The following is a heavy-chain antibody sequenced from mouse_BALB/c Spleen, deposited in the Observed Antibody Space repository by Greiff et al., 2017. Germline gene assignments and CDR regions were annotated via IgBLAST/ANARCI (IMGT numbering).Heavy chain of an antibody. CDR3: ARSWLPLGWYFDV. CDR2: IDPYNGGT. J-gene: IGHJ1*01. Sequence: VQLQQSGPELVKPGASVKISCKTSGYTFTEYTMHWVKQSHGKSLEWIGGIDPYNGGTSYNQKFKGKATLTVDKSSSTAYMHLNSLTSEDSAVYYCARSWLPLGWYFDVWGAGTTVTVSS. D-gene: IGHD2-2*01. CDR1: GYTFTEYT. V-gene: IGHV1S135*01.